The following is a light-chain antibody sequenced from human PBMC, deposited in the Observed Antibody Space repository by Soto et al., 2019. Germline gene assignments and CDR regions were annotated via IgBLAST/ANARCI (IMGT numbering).Light chain of an antibody. CDR3: QQYGSSPSLT. J-gene: IGKJ4*01. CDR2: GAS. Sequence: IGLTQSPGTLSLSPGERATLSCRASQSVSSSYLAWYQQKPGQAPRLLIYGASSRATGIPDRFSGSGSGTDFTLTISRLEPEDFAVYYCQQYGSSPSLTFGGGTKVDIK. CDR1: QSVSSSY. V-gene: IGKV3-20*01.